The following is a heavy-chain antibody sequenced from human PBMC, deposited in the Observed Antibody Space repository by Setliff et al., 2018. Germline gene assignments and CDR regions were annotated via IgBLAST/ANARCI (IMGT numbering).Heavy chain of an antibody. J-gene: IGHJ3*02. D-gene: IGHD3-16*01. Sequence: ASVKVSCKASGYSFTGYYMHWVRQAPGQGLEWMGIIHTGGGSASYAQKFQGRFTISRDISKNTLYLQMDSLRHEDTAVYYCARVAEYDTIDIWGQGTMVTVSS. CDR1: GYSFTGYY. CDR3: ARVAEYDTIDI. V-gene: IGHV1-46*01. CDR2: IHTGGGSA.